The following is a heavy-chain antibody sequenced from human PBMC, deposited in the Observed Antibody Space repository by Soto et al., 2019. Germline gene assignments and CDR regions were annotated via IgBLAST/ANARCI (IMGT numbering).Heavy chain of an antibody. J-gene: IGHJ3*02. Sequence: QVQLQESGPGLVKPSETLSLTCTVSGGSISSYYWSWIRQPPGKGLEWIGYIYYSGSTNYNPSLKSRVTISVDTSKNQFSLKLSSVTAAGTAVYYCASQDYYGSGSYWFGAFDIWGQGTMVTVSS. CDR2: IYYSGST. D-gene: IGHD3-10*01. CDR1: GGSISSYY. V-gene: IGHV4-59*01. CDR3: ASQDYYGSGSYWFGAFDI.